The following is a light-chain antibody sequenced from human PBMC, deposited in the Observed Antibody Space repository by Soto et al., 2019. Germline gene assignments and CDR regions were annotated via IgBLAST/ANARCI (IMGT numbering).Light chain of an antibody. CDR2: LEGSGSY. V-gene: IGLV4-60*02. CDR3: ETWDSNTRV. Sequence: QSVLTQSSSASASLGSSVKLTCTLSSGHSSNIIAWHQQQPGKAPRYLMKLEGSGSYNKGSGVPDRFSGSSSGADRYLTIANLQFEYEADYYCETWDSNTRVFGGGTKLTVL. J-gene: IGLJ3*02. CDR1: SGHSSNI.